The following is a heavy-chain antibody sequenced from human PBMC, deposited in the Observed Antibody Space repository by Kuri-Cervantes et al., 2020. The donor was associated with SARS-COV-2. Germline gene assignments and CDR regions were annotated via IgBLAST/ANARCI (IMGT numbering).Heavy chain of an antibody. J-gene: IGHJ1*01. CDR2: ISGNGGST. Sequence: GGSLRLSCTVSGGSISSYYWSWIRQPPGKGLEWVSAISGNGGSTYYADSVKGRFTISRDNSKNTLYLQMNSLRAEDTAVYYCAKVYGDIVVVPAAKYFQHWGQGTLVTVSS. V-gene: IGHV3-23*01. CDR1: GGSISSYY. D-gene: IGHD2-2*01. CDR3: AKVYGDIVVVPAAKYFQH.